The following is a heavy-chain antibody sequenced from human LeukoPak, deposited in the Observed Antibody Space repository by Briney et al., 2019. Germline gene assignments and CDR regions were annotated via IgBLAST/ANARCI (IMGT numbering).Heavy chain of an antibody. D-gene: IGHD3-3*02. CDR1: DDSISSSSYY. V-gene: IGHV4-39*01. J-gene: IGHJ4*02. Sequence: PSETLSLTCAVSDDSISSSSYYWGWIRQRPEEGLEWIGSIYYSGTTYYNPSLKSRVTISVDTSKNQFSLKLSSVTAADTALYFCARQSTSMSTCWGQGNPGHRLL. CDR2: IYYSGTT. CDR3: ARQSTSMSTC.